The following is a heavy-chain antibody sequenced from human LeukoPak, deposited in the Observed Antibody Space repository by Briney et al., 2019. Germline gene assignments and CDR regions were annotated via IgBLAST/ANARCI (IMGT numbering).Heavy chain of an antibody. D-gene: IGHD2-15*01. CDR1: GFTFSSHA. CDR3: ARAPVVSCRGAFCYPLDY. Sequence: GGSLRLSCAGSGFTFSSHAMSWVRQAPGKGLEWVSAMSGSGGSTYYADSVKGRFTISRDNSKNTLYLQMNSLRAEDTAVYFCARAPVVSCRGAFCYPLDYWGHGILITVSS. CDR2: MSGSGGST. J-gene: IGHJ4*01. V-gene: IGHV3-23*01.